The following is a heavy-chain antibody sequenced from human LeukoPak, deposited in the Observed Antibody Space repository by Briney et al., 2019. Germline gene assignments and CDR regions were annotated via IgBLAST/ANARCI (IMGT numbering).Heavy chain of an antibody. V-gene: IGHV3-23*01. Sequence: GGSLRLSCAASGFTLSSYAMSWVRQAPGKGLEGVSAISGSGGSTYYADSVKGRFTISRDNSKNTLYLQMNSLRAEDTAVYYCAKVTGKYSGLTDYWGQGTLVTVSS. CDR2: ISGSGGST. CDR1: GFTLSSYA. CDR3: AKVTGKYSGLTDY. D-gene: IGHD5-12*01. J-gene: IGHJ4*02.